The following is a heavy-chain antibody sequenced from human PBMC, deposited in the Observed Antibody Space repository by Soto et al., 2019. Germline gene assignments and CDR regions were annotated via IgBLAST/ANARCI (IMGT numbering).Heavy chain of an antibody. CDR3: ARDWGIVGAACDH. J-gene: IGHJ4*02. CDR2: IIYDGSNK. CDR1: GFTFSGYA. D-gene: IGHD1-26*01. V-gene: IGHV3-30-3*01. Sequence: QVQLVESGGGVVQPGGSLRLSCGASGFTFSGYAMHWVRQAPGKGLQWVAVIIYDGSNKYYGDSVKGGFTISRDNSKNSLSLQMNSLSAEDTAMYYCARDWGIVGAACDHWGLGTLVTVSS.